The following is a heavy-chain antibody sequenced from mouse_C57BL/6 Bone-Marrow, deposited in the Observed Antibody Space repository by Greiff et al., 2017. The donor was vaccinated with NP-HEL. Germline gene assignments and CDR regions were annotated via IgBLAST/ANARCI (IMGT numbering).Heavy chain of an antibody. D-gene: IGHD2-3*01. J-gene: IGHJ2*01. Sequence: VQLKQSGAELVRPGASVKLSCTASGFNIKDDYMHWVKQRPEQGLEWIGWIDPENGDTEYASKFQGKATITADTSSNTAYLQLSSLTSGDTAVYYSTEGLLQYFDYWGQGTTLTVSS. CDR1: GFNIKDDY. V-gene: IGHV14-4*01. CDR3: TEGLLQYFDY. CDR2: IDPENGDT.